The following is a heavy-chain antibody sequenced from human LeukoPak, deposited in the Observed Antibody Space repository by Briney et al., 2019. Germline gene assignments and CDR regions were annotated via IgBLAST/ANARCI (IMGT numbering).Heavy chain of an antibody. CDR1: GYTFTGYY. V-gene: IGHV1-2*06. J-gene: IGHJ3*02. CDR2: INPNSGGT. CDR3: ARELPGGADAFDI. Sequence: GVSVKVSCKASGYTFTGYYMHWVRQAPGQGLEWMGRINPNSGGTNYAQKFQGRVTMTRDTSISTAYMELSRLRSDDTAVYYCARELPGGADAFDIWGQGTMVTVSS. D-gene: IGHD3-10*01.